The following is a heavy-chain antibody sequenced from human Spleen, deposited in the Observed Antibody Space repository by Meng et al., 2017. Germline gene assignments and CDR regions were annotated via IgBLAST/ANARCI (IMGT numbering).Heavy chain of an antibody. CDR2: ITSSSNYI. CDR3: ARLMVRGLHFDS. J-gene: IGHJ4*02. CDR1: GGSFSDYY. Sequence: ETLSLTCAVYGGSFSDYYWNWIRQAPGKGREWLSSITSSSNYIYYADSVKGRFSVSRDNARNSLYLQMNSLRAEDTAVYYCARLMVRGLHFDSWGQGTLVTVSS. V-gene: IGHV3-21*01. D-gene: IGHD3-10*01.